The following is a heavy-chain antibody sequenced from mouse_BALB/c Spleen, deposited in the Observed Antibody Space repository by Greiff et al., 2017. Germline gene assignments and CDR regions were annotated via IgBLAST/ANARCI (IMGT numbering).Heavy chain of an antibody. CDR1: GFTFSSYA. CDR3: AREGITTAPYAMDD. J-gene: IGHJ4*01. Sequence: EVKLVESGGGLVKPGGSLKLSCAASGFTFSSYAMSWVRQTPEKRLEWVASISSGGSTYYPDSVKGRFTISRDNARNILYLQMSSLRSEDTAMYYCAREGITTAPYAMDDWGQGTSVTVSS. V-gene: IGHV5-6-5*01. D-gene: IGHD1-2*01. CDR2: ISSGGST.